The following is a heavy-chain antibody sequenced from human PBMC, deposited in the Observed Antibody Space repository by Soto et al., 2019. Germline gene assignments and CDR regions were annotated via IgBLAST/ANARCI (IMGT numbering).Heavy chain of an antibody. CDR1: GYTFTSYD. D-gene: IGHD3-3*01. Sequence: GASVKVSCKASGYTFTSYDINWVRQATGQGLEWMGWINPNSGGTNYVQRFQGWVTMTRDTSISTAYMELSRLRSDDTAMYYCARGPPSFTVFGEMLYGMDVWGQGTTVTVSS. CDR3: ARGPPSFTVFGEMLYGMDV. V-gene: IGHV1-2*04. J-gene: IGHJ6*02. CDR2: INPNSGGT.